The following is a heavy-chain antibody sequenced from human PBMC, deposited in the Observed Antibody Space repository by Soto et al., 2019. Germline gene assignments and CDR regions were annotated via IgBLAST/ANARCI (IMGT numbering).Heavy chain of an antibody. CDR3: ARVNTTLVDHFDC. CDR2: MHRGGTT. J-gene: IGHJ4*02. CDR1: GFSVSATS. Sequence: LRLSCVVSGFSVSATSIFWVRQATGKGLEWVSLMHRGGTTDNADSVKGRFTTSRDKSKNTLYLHMNGLRVEDTAVYYCARVNTTLVDHFDCWGQGTLVTVSS. D-gene: IGHD5-18*01. V-gene: IGHV3-53*01.